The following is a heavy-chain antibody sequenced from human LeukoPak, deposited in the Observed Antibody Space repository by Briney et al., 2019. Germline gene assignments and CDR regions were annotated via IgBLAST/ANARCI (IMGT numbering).Heavy chain of an antibody. CDR3: ARFPIFGVVIDAFDI. D-gene: IGHD3-3*01. Sequence: PSQTLSLTCAVSGGSISSGGYSWSWIRQPPGKGLEWIGYIYHSGSTYYNPSLKSRVTISVDTSKNQFSLKLSSVTAADTAVYYCARFPIFGVVIDAFDIWGQGTMVTVSS. J-gene: IGHJ3*02. CDR1: GGSISSGGYS. CDR2: IYHSGST. V-gene: IGHV4-30-2*01.